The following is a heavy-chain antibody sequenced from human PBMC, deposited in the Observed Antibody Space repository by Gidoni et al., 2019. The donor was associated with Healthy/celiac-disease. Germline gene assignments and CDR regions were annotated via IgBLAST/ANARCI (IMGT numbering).Heavy chain of an antibody. V-gene: IGHV3-30*02. Sequence: QVQLVESGGGVVQPGGSLRLSCAASGFTFNNYGMHWVRQAPGKGLEWVTFVPYDGSNTYYADSVKGRFTISRDNSKNTLYLQMNSLRAEDTALYYCAKDAGLYGTSGSHFDCWGQGTLVTVSS. CDR3: AKDAGLYGTSGSHFDC. J-gene: IGHJ4*02. CDR1: GFTFNNYG. CDR2: VPYDGSNT. D-gene: IGHD2-8*01.